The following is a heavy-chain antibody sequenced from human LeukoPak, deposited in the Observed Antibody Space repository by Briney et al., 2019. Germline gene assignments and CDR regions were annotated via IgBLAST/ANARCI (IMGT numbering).Heavy chain of an antibody. V-gene: IGHV4-30-2*01. CDR3: ARMTTVVVDY. Sequence: PSETLSLTCTVSGGSISSGGYYWSWIRQPPGKGLEWIGYIYHSGSTYYNPSLKSRVTISVDRSKNQFSLKLSSVTAADTAVYYCARMTTVVVDYWGQGTLVTVSS. CDR1: GGSISSGGYY. D-gene: IGHD4-23*01. CDR2: IYHSGST. J-gene: IGHJ4*02.